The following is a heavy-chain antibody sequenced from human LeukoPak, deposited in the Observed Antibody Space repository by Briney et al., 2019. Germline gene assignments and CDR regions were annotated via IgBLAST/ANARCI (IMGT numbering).Heavy chain of an antibody. CDR3: ARRITYYDLRSGYYTSWGCYFDY. J-gene: IGHJ4*02. CDR1: GGSISSSSYY. V-gene: IGHV4-39*07. Sequence: SETLSLTCTVSGGSISSSSYYWGWIRQPPGKGLEWIGSIYYSGSTYYNPSLKSRVTISVDTSKNQFSLKLSSVTAADTAVYYCARRITYYDLRSGYYTSWGCYFDYWGQGTLVTVSS. D-gene: IGHD3-3*01. CDR2: IYYSGST.